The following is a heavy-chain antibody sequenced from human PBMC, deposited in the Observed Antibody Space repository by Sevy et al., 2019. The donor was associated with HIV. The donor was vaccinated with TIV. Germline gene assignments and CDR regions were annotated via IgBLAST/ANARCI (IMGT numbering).Heavy chain of an antibody. D-gene: IGHD1-20*01. J-gene: IGHJ4*02. CDR1: GGTFSSYA. Sequence: ASVKVSCKASGGTFSSYAISWVRQAPGQGLEWMGGIIPIFGTANYAQKFQGRVTITADESTSTAYMELSSLRSEDTAVYYCAKHATKDVTGRFDYWGQGTLVTVSS. V-gene: IGHV1-69*13. CDR3: AKHATKDVTGRFDY. CDR2: IIPIFGTA.